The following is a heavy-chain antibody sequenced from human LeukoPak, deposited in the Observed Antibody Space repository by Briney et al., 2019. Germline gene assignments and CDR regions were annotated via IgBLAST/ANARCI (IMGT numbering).Heavy chain of an antibody. CDR1: GFTFSNYE. D-gene: IGHD3-10*01. CDR2: ISGSGSII. V-gene: IGHV3-48*03. J-gene: IGHJ4*02. Sequence: GGSLRLSCAAPGFTFSNYEMNWVRQAPGKGLEWVSYISGSGSIIYYADSVKGRFTISRDNSKNTLYLQMNSLRAEDMAVYYCARDSGSGSPTGENLDYWGQGTLVTVSS. CDR3: ARDSGSGSPTGENLDY.